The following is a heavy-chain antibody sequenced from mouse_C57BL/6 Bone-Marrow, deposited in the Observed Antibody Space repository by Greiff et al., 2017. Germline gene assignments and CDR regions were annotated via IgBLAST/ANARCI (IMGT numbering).Heavy chain of an antibody. Sequence: QVQLQQPGAELVRPGTSVKLSCKASGYTFTSYWMHWVKQRPGQGLEWIGVIDPSDSYTNYNQKFKGKATLTVNTSSSTAYMQLSSLTSEDSAVYCCARSPGFAYWGQGTLVTVSA. CDR2: IDPSDSYT. J-gene: IGHJ3*01. CDR3: ARSPGFAY. V-gene: IGHV1-59*01. CDR1: GYTFTSYW.